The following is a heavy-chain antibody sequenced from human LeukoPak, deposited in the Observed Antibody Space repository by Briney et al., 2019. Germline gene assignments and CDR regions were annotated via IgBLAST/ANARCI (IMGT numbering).Heavy chain of an antibody. D-gene: IGHD3-3*01. J-gene: IGHJ6*02. CDR3: AYRSLEGYYYGMDV. CDR1: GGTFSSYA. Sequence: SVKVSCKASGGTFSSYAISWVRQAPGQGLEWMRGIIPIFGTANYAQKFQGRVTITADESTSTAYMELSSLRSEDTAVYYCAYRSLEGYYYGMDVWGQGTTVTVSS. CDR2: IIPIFGTA. V-gene: IGHV1-69*01.